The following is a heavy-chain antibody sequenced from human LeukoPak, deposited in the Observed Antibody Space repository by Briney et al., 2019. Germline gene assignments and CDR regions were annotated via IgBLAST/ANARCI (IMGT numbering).Heavy chain of an antibody. Sequence: GRSLRLSCAASGFSFDDYAVHWVRQAPGKGLEWVSGISWKSDRVGYADSVKGRFTISRDNAENSVYLQMNDLRAEDTGVYYCVTKEPSTSGWSYWGQGTLVTVSS. CDR3: VTKEPSTSGWSY. V-gene: IGHV3-9*01. CDR1: GFSFDDYA. CDR2: ISWKSDRV. D-gene: IGHD6-19*01. J-gene: IGHJ4*02.